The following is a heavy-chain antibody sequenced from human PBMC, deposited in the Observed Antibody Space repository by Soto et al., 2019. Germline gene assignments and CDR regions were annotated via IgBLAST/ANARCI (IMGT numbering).Heavy chain of an antibody. Sequence: PSETLSLTCTVSSGSVSSGSYYWSWIRQPPGKGLEWIGYIYYSGSTNYNPSLKSRVTISVDTSKNQISLKLSSVTAADTAVYYCARVETTVTLFDYWGQGTLVTVSS. V-gene: IGHV4-61*01. CDR1: SGSVSSGSYY. J-gene: IGHJ4*02. D-gene: IGHD4-17*01. CDR3: ARVETTVTLFDY. CDR2: IYYSGST.